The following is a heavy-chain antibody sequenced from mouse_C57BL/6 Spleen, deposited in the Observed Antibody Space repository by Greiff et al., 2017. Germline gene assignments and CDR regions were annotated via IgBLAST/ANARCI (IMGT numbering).Heavy chain of an antibody. Sequence: VQLKQSGPVLVKPGASVKMSCKASGYTFTDYYMNWVKQSHGKSLEWIGVINPYNGGTSYNQKFKGKATLTVDKSSSTAYMELNSLTSEDSAVYYCARKDDGSYFDYWGQGTTLTVSS. CDR3: ARKDDGSYFDY. D-gene: IGHD2-3*01. J-gene: IGHJ2*01. CDR2: INPYNGGT. V-gene: IGHV1-19*01. CDR1: GYTFTDYY.